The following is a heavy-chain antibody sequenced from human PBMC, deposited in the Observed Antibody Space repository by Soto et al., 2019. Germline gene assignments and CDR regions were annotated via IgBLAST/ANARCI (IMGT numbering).Heavy chain of an antibody. J-gene: IGHJ3*02. D-gene: IGHD1-1*01. CDR1: GYTFTSYA. V-gene: IGHV1-3*01. Sequence: ASVKVSCKASGYTFTSYAMHWVRQAPGQRLEWMGWINAGNGNTKYSQKFQGRVTITRDTSASTAYMELSSLRSEDTAVYYCARDRRDQKWNDGTDAFDIWGQGTMVTVSS. CDR2: INAGNGNT. CDR3: ARDRRDQKWNDGTDAFDI.